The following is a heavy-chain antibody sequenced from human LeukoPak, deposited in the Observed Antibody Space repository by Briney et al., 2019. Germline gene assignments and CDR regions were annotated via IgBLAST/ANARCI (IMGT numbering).Heavy chain of an antibody. CDR1: GFTFSSYA. V-gene: IGHV3-30-3*01. D-gene: IGHD6-19*01. J-gene: IGHJ6*03. CDR2: ISYDGSNK. CDR3: AKDLGVAVAVDYMDV. Sequence: PGGSLRLSCAASGFTFSSYAMHWVRQAPGKGLEWVAVISYDGSNKYYADSVKGRFTISRDNSKNTLYLQMNSLRAEDTAVYYCAKDLGVAVAVDYMDVWGKRTTVTVSS.